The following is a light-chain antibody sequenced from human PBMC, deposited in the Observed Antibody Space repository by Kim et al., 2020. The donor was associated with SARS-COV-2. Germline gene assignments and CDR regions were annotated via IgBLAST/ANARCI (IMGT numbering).Light chain of an antibody. CDR2: RDI. Sequence: VALGHTARITGGGNNIGTKNVPWSQRRPDQAPVLVIYRDINRPSGIPERFSGSNSGNTATLTISRAQAGDEADYFCQVWDSTTGGVFGGGTQLTVL. V-gene: IGLV3-9*01. CDR3: QVWDSTTGGV. CDR1: NIGTKN. J-gene: IGLJ3*02.